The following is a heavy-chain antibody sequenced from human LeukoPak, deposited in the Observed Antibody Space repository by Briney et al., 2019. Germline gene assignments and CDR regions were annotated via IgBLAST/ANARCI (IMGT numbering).Heavy chain of an antibody. D-gene: IGHD6-19*01. CDR2: IRYDGSNK. V-gene: IGHV3-30*02. J-gene: IGHJ4*02. CDR1: GFTFSSYS. Sequence: GSLRLSCAASGFTFSSYSMNWVRQAPGKGLEWVAFIRYDGSNKYYADSVKGRFTISRDNSKNTLYLQMDSLRAEDTAVYYCAKDLGRGSSGWYGTFDYWGQGTLVTVSS. CDR3: AKDLGRGSSGWYGTFDY.